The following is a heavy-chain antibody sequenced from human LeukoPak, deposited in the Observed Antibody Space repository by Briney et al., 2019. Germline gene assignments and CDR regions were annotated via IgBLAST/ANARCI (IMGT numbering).Heavy chain of an antibody. CDR1: GYSFTSYW. J-gene: IGHJ3*02. Sequence: GESLKISCKGSGYSFTSYWTGWVRQMPGKGLEWMGIIYPGDSDTRYSPSFQGQVTISADKSISTAYLQWSSLKAADTATYYCARRYCSGGSCYWAAFDIWGQGTMVTVSS. CDR3: ARRYCSGGSCYWAAFDI. V-gene: IGHV5-51*01. D-gene: IGHD2-15*01. CDR2: IYPGDSDT.